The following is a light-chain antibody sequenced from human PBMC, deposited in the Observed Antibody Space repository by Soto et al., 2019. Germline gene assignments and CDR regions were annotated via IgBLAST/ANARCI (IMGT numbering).Light chain of an antibody. CDR1: QSVSSN. Sequence: EIVMTHSPATLSVSPGARATLSCRASQSVSSNLAWYQQKPGQAPRLLIYGASTRATGIPARFSGSGSGTEFTLTISSLQSEDFAVYYCQQYNNWPPNTFGQGTKVDIK. V-gene: IGKV3-15*01. J-gene: IGKJ1*01. CDR2: GAS. CDR3: QQYNNWPPNT.